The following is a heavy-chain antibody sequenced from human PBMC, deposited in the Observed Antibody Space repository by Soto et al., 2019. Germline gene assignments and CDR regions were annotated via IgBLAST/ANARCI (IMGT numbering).Heavy chain of an antibody. D-gene: IGHD6-19*01. J-gene: IGHJ4*02. CDR2: ISYDGSNK. CDR1: GFTFSSYA. Sequence: QVQLVESGGGVVQPGRSLRLSCAASGFTFSSYAMHWVRQAPGKGLEWVAVISYDGSNKYYADSVKGRFTISRDNSKNTLYLQMNSLRAEDTAVYYCATWSSGWSPTRSGNDYWGQGTLVTVSS. CDR3: ATWSSGWSPTRSGNDY. V-gene: IGHV3-30-3*01.